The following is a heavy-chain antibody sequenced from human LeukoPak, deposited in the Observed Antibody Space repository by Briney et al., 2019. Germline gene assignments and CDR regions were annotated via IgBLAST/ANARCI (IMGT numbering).Heavy chain of an antibody. V-gene: IGHV3-73*01. D-gene: IGHD1-20*01. Sequence: PGGSLRLSCATSGFIFSGSDIHWVRQASGRGLEWVGRIRTKLRNYATAYAASVKGRVTISRDDSGDTAYLQMNSLKTEDTAVYCCTTYISGHYWGQGTLVTVSS. CDR2: IRTKLRNYAT. CDR3: TTYISGHY. J-gene: IGHJ4*02. CDR1: GFIFSGSD.